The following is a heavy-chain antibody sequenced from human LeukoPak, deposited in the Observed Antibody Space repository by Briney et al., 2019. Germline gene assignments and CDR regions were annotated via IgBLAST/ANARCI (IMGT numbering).Heavy chain of an antibody. CDR1: GGSFSGYH. CDR3: ARGQVSGHSDY. D-gene: IGHD5-12*01. J-gene: IGHJ4*02. V-gene: IGHV4-34*01. CDR2: INHSGST. Sequence: SETLSLTCAVYGGSFSGYHWSWIRQPPGKGLEWIGEINHSGSTNYNPSLKSRVTISVDTSKNQFSLKLSSVTAADTAVYYCARGQVSGHSDYWGQGTLVTVSS.